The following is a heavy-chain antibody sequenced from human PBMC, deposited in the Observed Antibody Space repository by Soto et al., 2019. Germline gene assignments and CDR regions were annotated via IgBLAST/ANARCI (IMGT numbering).Heavy chain of an antibody. CDR2: ISYDESNK. Sequence: GGSLRLSCAASAASGFSFSNYAIHWVRQAPGKGLEWVAVISYDESNKYYADSVKGRFTISRDNSKNTLYLQMNSLRAEDTAVYYCAKVRNYYGSGRKLDAFDIWGQGTMVTVSS. V-gene: IGHV3-30-3*01. CDR3: AKVRNYYGSGRKLDAFDI. D-gene: IGHD3-10*01. J-gene: IGHJ3*02. CDR1: GFSFSNYA.